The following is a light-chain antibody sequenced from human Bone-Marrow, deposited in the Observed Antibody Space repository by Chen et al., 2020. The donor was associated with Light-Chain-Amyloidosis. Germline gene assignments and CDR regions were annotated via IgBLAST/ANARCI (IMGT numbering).Light chain of an antibody. J-gene: IGLJ2*01. V-gene: IGLV3-25*03. CDR1: DLPTKY. CDR3: QSADSSGTYEVI. Sequence: SYELTQPPSVSVSPAETPRITVSGEDLPTKYAYWYQQKPGQSPVLVIHRDTERPSGISERFSGSSSGTTATLTISGVQAEDEADYHCQSADSSGTYEVIFGGGTKLTVL. CDR2: RDT.